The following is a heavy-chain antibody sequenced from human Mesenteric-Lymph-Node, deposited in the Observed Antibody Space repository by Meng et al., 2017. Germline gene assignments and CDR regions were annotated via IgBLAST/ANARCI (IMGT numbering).Heavy chain of an antibody. D-gene: IGHD6-19*01. V-gene: IGHV7-4-1*02. CDR1: GYTVTSYA. CDR2: INTNTGNP. J-gene: IGHJ4*02. CDR3: ARDSDAAVAGTNY. Sequence: VRLVQFWEWLKKPGASVKVLCKASGYTVTSYAMNWVRKAPGQGLEWMGWINTNTGNPTYAQGFTGRFVFSLDTSVSTAYLQISSLKAEDTAVYYCARDSDAAVAGTNYWGQGTLVTVSS.